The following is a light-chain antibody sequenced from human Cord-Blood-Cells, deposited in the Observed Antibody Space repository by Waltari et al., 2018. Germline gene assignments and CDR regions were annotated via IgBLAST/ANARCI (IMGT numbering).Light chain of an antibody. CDR3: CSYAGSYTYV. Sequence: QSALTQPRSVSGSPGQSVTISCPGTSSDVGGYTYVSWYQQHPGKAPKLMIYDVSNRPSGVPDRFSGSKSGNTASLTISGLQAEDEADYYCCSYAGSYTYVFGTGTKVTVL. J-gene: IGLJ1*01. CDR1: SSDVGGYTY. CDR2: DVS. V-gene: IGLV2-11*01.